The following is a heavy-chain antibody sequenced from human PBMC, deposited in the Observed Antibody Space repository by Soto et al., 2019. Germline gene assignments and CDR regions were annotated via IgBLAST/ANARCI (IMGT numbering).Heavy chain of an antibody. CDR3: ARSYGGNSGTFDF. Sequence: QVQLQQWGAGLLKPSETLSLTCAVYGGSFSGYYWSWIRQPPGKGLEYIGEINHSGSTNYNPSLKSRVTISVDTSKNQFSLKLSSVTAADTAVHYCARSYGGNSGTFDFWGQGTLVTVSS. V-gene: IGHV4-34*01. J-gene: IGHJ4*02. CDR1: GGSFSGYY. D-gene: IGHD4-17*01. CDR2: INHSGST.